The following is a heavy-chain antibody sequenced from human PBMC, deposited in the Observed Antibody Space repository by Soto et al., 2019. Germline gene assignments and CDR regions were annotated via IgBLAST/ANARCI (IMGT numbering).Heavy chain of an antibody. CDR3: ARDSGESQLLYSLNGMDV. Sequence: SPPLSLTCAISGVSVAKNSTAGNWIRKSPSRGLEWLGRTYYRSKWYNDYAVSVKSRITINPDTSKNQFSLQLNSVTPEDTAVYYCARDSGESQLLYSLNGMDVWGQGTTVTVSS. D-gene: IGHD2-2*02. V-gene: IGHV6-1*01. CDR2: TYYRSKWYN. CDR1: GVSVAKNSTA. J-gene: IGHJ6*02.